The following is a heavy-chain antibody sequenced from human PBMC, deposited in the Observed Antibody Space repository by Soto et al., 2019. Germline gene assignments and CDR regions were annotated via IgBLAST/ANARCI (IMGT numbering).Heavy chain of an antibody. CDR2: IIPTIGTT. CDR3: ARDLGSGYGPGDY. Sequence: QVQLVQSGAEVKKPGSSVKVSCKASGDTFTIFAISWVRQAPGQGLEWMGGIIPTIGTTNYAQRFQGRITMTGDESKGTAYMELSSLKSEDTAVYYCARDLGSGYGPGDYWGQGTLVTVSS. CDR1: GDTFTIFA. J-gene: IGHJ4*02. V-gene: IGHV1-69*12. D-gene: IGHD5-12*01.